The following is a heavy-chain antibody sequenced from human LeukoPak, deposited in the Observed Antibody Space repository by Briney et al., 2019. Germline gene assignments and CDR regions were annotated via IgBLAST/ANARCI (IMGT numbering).Heavy chain of an antibody. CDR1: GYTFANYD. CDR3: ARAIRGDLLSEF. CDR2: MNPYSTNT. J-gene: IGHJ4*02. Sequence: GASVKVSCKTSGYTFANYDITWVRQAPGRGLEWMGWMNPYSTNTGYARQFQGRLSMTRDISITTAYMELSSLRSEDTAVYYCARAIRGDLLSEFWGQGSLITVSS. V-gene: IGHV1-8*01. D-gene: IGHD2/OR15-2a*01.